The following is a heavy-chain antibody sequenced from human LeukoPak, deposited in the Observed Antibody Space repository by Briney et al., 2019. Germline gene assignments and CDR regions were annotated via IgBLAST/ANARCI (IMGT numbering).Heavy chain of an antibody. CDR3: ARGTTIFGVVNHWFDP. Sequence: GASVKVSCKASGYTFTSYGISWVRQAPGQGLEWMGWISAYNGNTNYAQKLQGRVTITTDTSTSTAYMELRSLRSDDTAVYYCARGTTIFGVVNHWFDPWGQGTLVTVSS. J-gene: IGHJ5*02. CDR2: ISAYNGNT. V-gene: IGHV1-18*01. D-gene: IGHD3-3*01. CDR1: GYTFTSYG.